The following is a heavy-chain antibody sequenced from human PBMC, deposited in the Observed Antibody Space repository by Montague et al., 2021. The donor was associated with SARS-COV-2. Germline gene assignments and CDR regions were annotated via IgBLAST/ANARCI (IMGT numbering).Heavy chain of an antibody. CDR2: TYYSGNT. V-gene: IGHV4-39*01. Sequence: SETLSLTCTVSGGSITSSAYFWSWIRQSPGKGLEWIGTTYYSGNTYSNPSLKSRLTISMDTSKSQVSLKINSVTAADTAVYFCASLGSPAYCGGDCYLRDYSTDVWGQGTRVTVSS. D-gene: IGHD2-21*02. J-gene: IGHJ6*02. CDR1: GGSITSSAYF. CDR3: ASLGSPAYCGGDCYLRDYSTDV.